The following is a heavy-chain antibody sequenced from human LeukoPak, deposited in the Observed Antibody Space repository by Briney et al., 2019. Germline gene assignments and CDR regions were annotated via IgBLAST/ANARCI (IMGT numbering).Heavy chain of an antibody. Sequence: PGGSLRLSCAASGFTFSSYSMNWVRQAPGEGLEWVSSISSSSSYIYYADSVKGRFTISRDNAKNSLYLQMNSLRAEDTAVYYCARDPSSGWPYYYYYYMDVWGKGTTVTVSS. V-gene: IGHV3-21*01. D-gene: IGHD6-19*01. CDR2: ISSSSSYI. CDR3: ARDPSSGWPYYYYYYMDV. J-gene: IGHJ6*03. CDR1: GFTFSSYS.